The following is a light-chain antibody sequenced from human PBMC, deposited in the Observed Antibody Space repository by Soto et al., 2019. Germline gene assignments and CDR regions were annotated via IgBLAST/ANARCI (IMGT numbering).Light chain of an antibody. CDR3: QQYSSSRWT. Sequence: EIELTQSPDTLSLFPGERATLSCRASQSVSSTYLAWYQQKPGEAPRPLISAASSRATGTPARFSGSGSGTDFTLTISRLEPEDFAVYYWQQYSSSRWTFGQGTKVEIK. CDR1: QSVSSTY. J-gene: IGKJ1*01. CDR2: AAS. V-gene: IGKV3-20*01.